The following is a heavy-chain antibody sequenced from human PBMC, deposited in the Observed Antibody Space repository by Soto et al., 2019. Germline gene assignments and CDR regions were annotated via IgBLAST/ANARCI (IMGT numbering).Heavy chain of an antibody. J-gene: IGHJ5*02. Sequence: GGSLRLSCAASGFTFSSYAMHWVRQAPGKGLEYVSAISSNGGSTYYANSVKGRFTISRDNSKNTLYLQMGSLRAEDMAVYYCARVYQLLDYNWFDPWGQGTLVTVSS. CDR3: ARVYQLLDYNWFDP. D-gene: IGHD2-2*01. CDR2: ISSNGGST. V-gene: IGHV3-64*01. CDR1: GFTFSSYA.